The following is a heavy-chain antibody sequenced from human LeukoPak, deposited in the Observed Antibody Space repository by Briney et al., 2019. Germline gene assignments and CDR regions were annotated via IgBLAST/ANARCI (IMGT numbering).Heavy chain of an antibody. V-gene: IGHV3-7*03. D-gene: IGHD2-21*02. CDR2: IKPDGSQI. CDR3: ARDAVVTDY. J-gene: IGHJ4*02. Sequence: PGGSLRLSCVASGFTLSDYWMSWVRQAPGKGLEWVANIKPDGSQIYYVGSVKGRFTISRDNAKASLYLQMNSLRAEDTAVYYCARDAVVTDYWGQGTLVTVSS. CDR1: GFTLSDYW.